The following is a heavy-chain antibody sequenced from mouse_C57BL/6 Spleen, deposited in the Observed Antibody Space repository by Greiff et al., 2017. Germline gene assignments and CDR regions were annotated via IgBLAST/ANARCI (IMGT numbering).Heavy chain of an antibody. CDR2: ISSGSSTI. V-gene: IGHV5-17*01. D-gene: IGHD2-10*02. CDR1: GFTFSDYG. Sequence: EVKVVESGGGLVKPGGSLKLSCAASGFTFSDYGMHWVRQAPEKGLEWVAYISSGSSTIYYADTVKGRFTISRDNAKNTLFLQMTSLRSEDTAMYYCARNSISMMDYWGQGTSVTVSS. CDR3: ARNSISMMDY. J-gene: IGHJ4*01.